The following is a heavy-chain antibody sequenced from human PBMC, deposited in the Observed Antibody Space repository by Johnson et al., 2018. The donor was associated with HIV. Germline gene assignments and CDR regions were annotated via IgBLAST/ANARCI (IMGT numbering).Heavy chain of an antibody. CDR3: ARDGEWELEDAFDI. V-gene: IGHV3-30*02. D-gene: IGHD1-26*01. CDR2: IRYDGNNK. J-gene: IGHJ3*02. CDR1: GFTFSSYV. Sequence: QVQLVESGGGVVHPGRSLRLSCAASGFTFSSYVMQWVRQAPGKGLEWVAFIRYDGNNKYYADSVKGRFTISRDNSKNTVYLQMNSLRAEDTAVYYCARDGEWELEDAFDIWGQGTMVTVSS.